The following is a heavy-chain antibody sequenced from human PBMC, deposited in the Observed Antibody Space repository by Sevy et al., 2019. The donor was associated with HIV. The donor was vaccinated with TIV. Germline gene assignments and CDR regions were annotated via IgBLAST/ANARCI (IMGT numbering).Heavy chain of an antibody. V-gene: IGHV1-2*02. CDR1: GYTFIGYY. CDR2: IKPNSGGT. Sequence: VSVKVSCKASGYTFIGYYMHWVRQAPGQRLEYMGWIKPNSGGTNCTQKFQGRVTMSRDTSINTAYMELSSLRSDDTAVYYCASSRGITSPYYYGMDVWGQGTTVTVSS. J-gene: IGHJ6*02. CDR3: ASSRGITSPYYYGMDV. D-gene: IGHD3-10*01.